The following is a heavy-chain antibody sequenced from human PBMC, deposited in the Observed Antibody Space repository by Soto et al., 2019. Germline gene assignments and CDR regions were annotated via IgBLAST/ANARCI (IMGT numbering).Heavy chain of an antibody. D-gene: IGHD5-12*01. V-gene: IGHV1-2*04. CDR1: GDTFNDYY. CDR2: INPNGGVT. CDR3: ARESGGATATLDYYYFYMDV. J-gene: IGHJ6*03. Sequence: QVQLVQSGAEVKRPGASVTVSCRSSGDTFNDYYIHWVRQAPGQGREWMGWINPNGGVTKYAQKFQGWVSMTRETSIRTVYMQLSRLRSDDTAVYYCARESGGATATLDYYYFYMDVWGTGTTVTVSS.